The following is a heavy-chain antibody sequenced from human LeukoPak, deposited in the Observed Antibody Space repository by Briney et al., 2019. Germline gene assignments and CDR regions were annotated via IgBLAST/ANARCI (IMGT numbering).Heavy chain of an antibody. Sequence: GGSLRLSCAASGFTVSSNYMSWVRQAPRKGLEWVSVIYSGGSTYYADSVKGRFTISRDNSKNTLYLQMNSLRAEDTAVYYCARHSGVVTAMSAFDIWGQGTMVTVSS. V-gene: IGHV3-53*01. CDR2: IYSGGST. CDR3: ARHSGVVTAMSAFDI. J-gene: IGHJ3*02. CDR1: GFTVSSNY. D-gene: IGHD2-21*02.